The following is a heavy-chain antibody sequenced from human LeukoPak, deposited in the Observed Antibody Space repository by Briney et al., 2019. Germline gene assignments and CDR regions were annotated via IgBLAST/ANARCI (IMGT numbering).Heavy chain of an antibody. V-gene: IGHV1-69*13. D-gene: IGHD7-27*01. J-gene: IGHJ6*03. CDR3: ARLVATTWGYYYYYMDV. CDR1: GGTFSSYA. Sequence: SVKVSCKASGGTFSSYAISWVRRAPGQGLEWMGGIIPIFGTANYAQKFQGRVTITADESTSTAYMELSSLRSEDTAVYYCARLVATTWGYYYYYMDVWGKGTTVTISS. CDR2: IIPIFGTA.